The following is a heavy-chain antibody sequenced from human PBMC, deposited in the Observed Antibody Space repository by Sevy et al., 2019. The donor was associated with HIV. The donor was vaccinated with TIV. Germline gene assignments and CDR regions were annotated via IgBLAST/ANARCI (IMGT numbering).Heavy chain of an antibody. V-gene: IGHV3-7*04. CDR3: ARAISTVWYPNWFDS. J-gene: IGHJ5*01. CDR2: IKKDGSET. Sequence: GGSLRLSCAASGFTFSEFWMTWVRQPPGKGLQWLANIKKDGSETNYVDSVKGRFTISRDNARNSLYLQLDSLRAEDTAVYYCARAISTVWYPNWFDSWGLGTLVTVSS. D-gene: IGHD6-13*01. CDR1: GFTFSEFW.